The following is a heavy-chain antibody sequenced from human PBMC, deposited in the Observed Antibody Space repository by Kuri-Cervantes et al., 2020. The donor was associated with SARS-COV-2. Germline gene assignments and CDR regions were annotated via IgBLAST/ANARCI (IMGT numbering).Heavy chain of an antibody. CDR2: ISCSSSNI. CDR1: GFTLSCAR. V-gene: IGHV3-48*01. CDR3: AKETTGDSYGNLDY. J-gene: IGHJ4*02. D-gene: IGHD5-18*01. Sequence: GESLRLSCAGSGFTLSCARMNWVRQAPGKGLEWVSYISCSSSNIYYADSVKGRFTISRDNSKNSLYLQMNSLRAEDTAVYYCAKETTGDSYGNLDYWGQGTLVTVSS.